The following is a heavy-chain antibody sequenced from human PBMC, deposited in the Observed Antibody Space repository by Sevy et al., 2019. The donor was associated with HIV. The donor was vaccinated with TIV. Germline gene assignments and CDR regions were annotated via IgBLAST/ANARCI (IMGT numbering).Heavy chain of an antibody. Sequence: SETLSLTCTVSGGSISSGDYYWSWIRQLPGKVLEWIGYIYYSGSPYYNPSLKSRVTISVDTSKNQFSLKLSSVTAADTAVYYCARDAQLRGYSGYDLYFDYWGQGTLVTVSS. CDR2: IYYSGSP. J-gene: IGHJ4*02. CDR1: GGSISSGDYY. CDR3: ARDAQLRGYSGYDLYFDY. D-gene: IGHD5-12*01. V-gene: IGHV4-30-4*01.